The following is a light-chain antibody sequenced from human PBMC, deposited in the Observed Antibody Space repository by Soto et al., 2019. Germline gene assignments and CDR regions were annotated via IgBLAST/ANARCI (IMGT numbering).Light chain of an antibody. J-gene: IGKJ1*01. V-gene: IGKV1-5*02. CDR3: QQCETFSGT. CDR2: DAS. CDR1: QSVSGW. Sequence: QLTKNNSSLSASVGDRVTIICGASQSVSGWLAWYQQKPGEAPKLLIYDASALPRGVPSRFSGSGSGTKFTLTIASLQPDDFATYYCQQCETFSGTFGPGTKVDI.